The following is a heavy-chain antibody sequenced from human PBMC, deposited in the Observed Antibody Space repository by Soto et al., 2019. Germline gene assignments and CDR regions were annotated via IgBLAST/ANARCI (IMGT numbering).Heavy chain of an antibody. Sequence: SETLSLTCTVSGGSISNYYWSWIRQPPGRGLEWIGHIFYSGSTNYNPALKSRVTISVDTSKSQFSLKLSSVTAADTAVYYCARSYYYDSSGYNPGHLFDNWGQGTQVTVSS. D-gene: IGHD3-22*01. CDR3: ARSYYYDSSGYNPGHLFDN. CDR2: IFYSGST. V-gene: IGHV4-59*08. CDR1: GGSISNYY. J-gene: IGHJ4*02.